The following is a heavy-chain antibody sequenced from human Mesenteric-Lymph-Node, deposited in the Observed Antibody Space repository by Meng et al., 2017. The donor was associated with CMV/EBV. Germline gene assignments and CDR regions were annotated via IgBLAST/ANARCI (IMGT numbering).Heavy chain of an antibody. CDR2: IYPADSDT. J-gene: IGHJ2*01. V-gene: IGHV5-51*01. CDR3: ATTYNSSGPRGLWYFDL. CDR1: GYRFTNYW. D-gene: IGHD3-22*01. Sequence: KVSCKGSGYRFTNYWIGWVRQMPGKGLEWMGTIYPADSDTRYSPSFQGQVTISADRSVNTAYLQWSSLKASDSAMYYCATTYNSSGPRGLWYFDLWGRGALVTVSS.